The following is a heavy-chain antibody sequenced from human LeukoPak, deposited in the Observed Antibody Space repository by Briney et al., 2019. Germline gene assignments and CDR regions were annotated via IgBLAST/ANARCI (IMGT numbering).Heavy chain of an antibody. CDR2: IKQDGSEK. Sequence: GSLRLSCAASGFTFSSYWMSWVRQAPGKGLEWVANIKQDGSEKYYVDSVKGRFTIPRDNAKNSLYLQMNSLRAEDTAVYYCARAKGYYYDSSGYYYGDYWGQGTLVTVSS. CDR1: GFTFSSYW. V-gene: IGHV3-7*01. J-gene: IGHJ4*02. CDR3: ARAKGYYYDSSGYYYGDY. D-gene: IGHD3-22*01.